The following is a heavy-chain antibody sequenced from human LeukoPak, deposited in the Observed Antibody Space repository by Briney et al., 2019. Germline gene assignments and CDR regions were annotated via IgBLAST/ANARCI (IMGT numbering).Heavy chain of an antibody. CDR2: ISSSSSYI. D-gene: IGHD2-8*01. CDR3: ARYPVAACTRYYYYYMDV. Sequence: PGGSLRLSCAASGFTFSSYSMNWVRQAPGKGLEWVSSISSSSSYIYYADSVKGRFTISRDNAKNSLYLQMNSLRAEDTAVYYCARYPVAACTRYYYYYMDVWGKGTTVTVSS. J-gene: IGHJ6*03. CDR1: GFTFSSYS. V-gene: IGHV3-21*01.